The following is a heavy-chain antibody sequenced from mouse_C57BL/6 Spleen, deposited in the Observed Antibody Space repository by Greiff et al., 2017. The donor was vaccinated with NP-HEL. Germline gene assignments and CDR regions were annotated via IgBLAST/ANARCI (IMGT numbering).Heavy chain of an antibody. CDR1: GFTFSDYY. CDR2: INYDGSST. Sequence: EVNLVESEGGLVQPGSSMKLSCTASGFTFSDYYMAWVRQVPEKGLEWVANINYDGSSTYYLDSLKSRFIISRDNVKNILYLQMSSLKSEDTATYYCARGDGSSFDYWGQGTTLTVSS. J-gene: IGHJ2*01. V-gene: IGHV5-16*01. CDR3: ARGDGSSFDY. D-gene: IGHD1-1*01.